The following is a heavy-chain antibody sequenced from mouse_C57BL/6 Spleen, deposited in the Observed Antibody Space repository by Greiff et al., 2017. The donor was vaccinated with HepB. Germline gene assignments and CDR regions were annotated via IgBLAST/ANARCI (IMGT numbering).Heavy chain of an antibody. Sequence: VQLKQSGPELVKPGASVKIPCKASGYTFTDYNMDWVKQSHGKSLEWIGDINPNNGGTIYNQKFKGKATLTVDKSSSTAYMELRSLTSEDTAVYYCAREPFGSCAYWGKGTLVTVSA. CDR1: GYTFTDYN. D-gene: IGHD6-1*01. CDR2: INPNNGGT. V-gene: IGHV1-18*01. J-gene: IGHJ3*01. CDR3: AREPFGSCAY.